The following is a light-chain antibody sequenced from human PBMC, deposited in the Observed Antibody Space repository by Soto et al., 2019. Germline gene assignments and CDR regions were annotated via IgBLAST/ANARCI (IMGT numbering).Light chain of an antibody. CDR3: ETWDSNTWV. CDR1: SGHSSYI. J-gene: IGLJ3*02. Sequence: QAVVTQSSSASASLGSSVKLTCTLSSGHSSYIIAWHQQQPGKAPRYLMKLEGRGSYNKGSGVPDRFSGSSSGADRYLTISNLQFEDEADYYCETWDSNTWVFGGGTKLTVL. V-gene: IGLV4-60*02. CDR2: LEGRGSY.